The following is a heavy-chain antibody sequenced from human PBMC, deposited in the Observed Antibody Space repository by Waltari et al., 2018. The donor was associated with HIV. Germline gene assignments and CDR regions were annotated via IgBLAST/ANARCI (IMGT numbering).Heavy chain of an antibody. Sequence: ELQPVQPGDEETKSGESLRITCVGYGYFFASYWIGWVRRVPGAGLEWVGSIYPGDSETRYGPSFHGQVTISADKSTSTAYLEWGSLKASDSGTYFCARQWSGSNGWFAYWGKGTLVTVS. CDR3: ARQWSGSNGWFAY. D-gene: IGHD6-19*01. J-gene: IGHJ4*02. CDR2: IYPGDSET. CDR1: GYFFASYW. V-gene: IGHV5-51*01.